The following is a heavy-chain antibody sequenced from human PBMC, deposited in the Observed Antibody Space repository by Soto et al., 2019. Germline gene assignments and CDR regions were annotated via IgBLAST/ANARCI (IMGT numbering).Heavy chain of an antibody. J-gene: IGHJ4*02. D-gene: IGHD6-19*01. CDR3: ARANLRSGWTFDH. V-gene: IGHV4-4*02. Sequence: PSETLSLTCAVSGGSISSNDWWIWIRQTPGKGLEWIGEIFHSGRTNYSPSFKSRVTISVDTSKSQFSLEMASVTAADTAVYYCARANLRSGWTFDHWGQGSPVTVPQ. CDR1: GGSISSNDW. CDR2: IFHSGRT.